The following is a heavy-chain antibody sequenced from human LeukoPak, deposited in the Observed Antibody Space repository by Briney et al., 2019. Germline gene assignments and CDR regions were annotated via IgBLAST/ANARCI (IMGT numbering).Heavy chain of an antibody. CDR3: ARGRASGYYNWFDP. J-gene: IGHJ5*02. CDR1: GYTFTSYV. CDR2: IRAYNGNT. D-gene: IGHD3-22*01. V-gene: IGHV1-18*01. Sequence: ASVKVSCKASGYTFTSYVISSVRQSAGQGREWMGWIRAYNGNTNYAQKLQGRVTMTTDTSTSTAYMELRSLRSDDTAVYYCARGRASGYYNWFDPWGQGTLVTVSS.